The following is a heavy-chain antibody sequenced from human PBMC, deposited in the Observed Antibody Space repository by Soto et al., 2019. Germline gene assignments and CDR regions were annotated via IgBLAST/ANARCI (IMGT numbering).Heavy chain of an antibody. Sequence: GGALRLSCAVSAFTFSSYAMSWVRQAPGKGLEWVSAISGSGGSTYYADSVKGRFTIPRDNSKNTLYLQMNSLRAEDTAVYYCAKDLSVAVAFDYWGQGTLVTVSS. CDR1: AFTFSSYA. CDR2: ISGSGGST. CDR3: AKDLSVAVAFDY. J-gene: IGHJ4*02. V-gene: IGHV3-23*01. D-gene: IGHD6-19*01.